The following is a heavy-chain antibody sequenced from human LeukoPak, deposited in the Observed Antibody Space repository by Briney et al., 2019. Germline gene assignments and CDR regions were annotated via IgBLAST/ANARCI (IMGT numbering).Heavy chain of an antibody. D-gene: IGHD6-13*01. CDR1: GFTFSDYY. Sequence: GGSLRLSCAASGFTFSDYYMSWIRQAPGKGLEWVSYISSSDSTMYYAGSVKGRFTISRDNSKNTLYLQMNSLRAEDTAVYYCCTSPSFGSSWYQFNYWGQGALVTVSS. J-gene: IGHJ4*02. CDR3: CTSPSFGSSWYQFNY. CDR2: ISSSDSTM. V-gene: IGHV3-11*01.